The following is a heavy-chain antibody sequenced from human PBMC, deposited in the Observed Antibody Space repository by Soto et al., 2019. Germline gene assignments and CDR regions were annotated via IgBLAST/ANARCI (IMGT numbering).Heavy chain of an antibody. J-gene: IGHJ4*02. CDR2: ISWNGGSL. Sequence: EVQLVESGGGLVQPGRSLRLSCEVSGFTFDDYAMHWVRQSPGKGLEWVSGISWNGGSLDYADSVRGRFTISRDNAKNALYLQMNGLRSEDTALYYCAKDISTYHDSGSQFDFWGQGTLVTVSS. V-gene: IGHV3-9*01. CDR3: AKDISTYHDSGSQFDF. D-gene: IGHD3-10*01. CDR1: GFTFDDYA.